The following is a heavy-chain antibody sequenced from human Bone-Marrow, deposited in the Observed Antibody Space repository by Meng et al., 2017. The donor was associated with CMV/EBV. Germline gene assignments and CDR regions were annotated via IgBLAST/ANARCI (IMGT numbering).Heavy chain of an antibody. J-gene: IGHJ5*02. D-gene: IGHD3-3*01. Sequence: SCAASGFTVSSNYMSWVRQPPGKGLEWIGEINHSGSTNYNPSLKSLVTISVDTSKNQFSLKLGSVTAADTAVYYCARYYDFWSGYKNNWFDPWDQGTLVTVSS. CDR2: INHSGST. V-gene: IGHV4-34*01. CDR1: GFTVSSNY. CDR3: ARYYDFWSGYKNNWFDP.